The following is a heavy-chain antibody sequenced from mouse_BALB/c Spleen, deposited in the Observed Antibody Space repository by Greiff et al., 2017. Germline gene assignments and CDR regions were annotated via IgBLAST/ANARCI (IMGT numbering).Heavy chain of an antibody. D-gene: IGHD3-1*01. Sequence: VQLKQSGAELAKPGASVKMSCKASGYTFTSYWMHWVKQRPGQGLEWIGYINPSTGYTEYNQKFKDKATLTADKSSSTAYMQLSSLTSEDSAVYYCARGALAWFAYWGQGTLVTVSA. CDR1: GYTFTSYW. V-gene: IGHV1-7*01. J-gene: IGHJ3*01. CDR3: ARGALAWFAY. CDR2: INPSTGYT.